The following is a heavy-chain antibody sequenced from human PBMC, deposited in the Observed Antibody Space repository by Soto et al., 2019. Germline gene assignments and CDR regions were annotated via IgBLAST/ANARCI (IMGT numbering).Heavy chain of an antibody. J-gene: IGHJ6*02. V-gene: IGHV4-4*02. CDR3: ARVAPEEGNYYYSLDV. CDR2: IYHSGLT. D-gene: IGHD6-13*01. Sequence: SETLSLTCAVSGGSISSSNWWNWVRQPPGKGLEWIGEIYHSGLTNYNPSLRSRVTISVDKSKNQFSLKLTSVTAADTAVYFCARVAPEEGNYYYSLDVWGQGTTVTVSS. CDR1: GGSISSSNW.